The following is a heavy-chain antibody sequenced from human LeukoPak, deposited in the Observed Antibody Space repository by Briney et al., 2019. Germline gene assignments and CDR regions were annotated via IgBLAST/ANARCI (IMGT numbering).Heavy chain of an antibody. D-gene: IGHD2-2*03. CDR3: AREWIGYYHYYYMDV. Sequence: SETLSLTCAVYGGSFSGYYWSWIRQPPGKGLEWIGEINHSGSTNYNPSLKSRVTISVDTSKNQFSLKLSSVTAADTAVYYCAREWIGYYHYYYMDVWGKGTTVTVSS. CDR2: INHSGST. CDR1: GGSFSGYY. J-gene: IGHJ6*03. V-gene: IGHV4-34*01.